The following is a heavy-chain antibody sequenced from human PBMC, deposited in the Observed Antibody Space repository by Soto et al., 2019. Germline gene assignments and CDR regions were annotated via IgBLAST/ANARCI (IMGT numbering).Heavy chain of an antibody. V-gene: IGHV4-59*01. CDR1: GGSISRYY. CDR3: ARDLWGYCGTDCYPLDV. CDR2: MYNTGST. Sequence: QVQLQESGPGLVKPSETLSLTCTVSGGSISRYYWSWIRQPPGKGLEWIGYMYNTGSTVYNPSFKSRVTISVDTSKKQFSLKLNSVTAAETSVYYCARDLWGYCGTDCYPLDVWGQGTTVTVSS. J-gene: IGHJ6*02. D-gene: IGHD2-21*02.